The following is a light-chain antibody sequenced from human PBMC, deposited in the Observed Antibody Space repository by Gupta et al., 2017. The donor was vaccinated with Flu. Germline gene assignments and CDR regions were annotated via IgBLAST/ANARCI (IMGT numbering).Light chain of an antibody. J-gene: IGLJ1*01. CDR3: SSSTTSGTTYV. V-gene: IGLV2-14*01. CDR2: EVY. Sequence: VSCYRKHPGKAPKHIIYEVYNQPSGVSNRFSGATTANTASLTISGRQADDDATYYCSSSTTSGTTYVFGAGTKVTVL.